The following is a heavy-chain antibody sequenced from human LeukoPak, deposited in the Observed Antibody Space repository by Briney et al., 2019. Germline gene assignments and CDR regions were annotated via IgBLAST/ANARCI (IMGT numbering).Heavy chain of an antibody. CDR1: GGSISSGSYY. CDR2: IYTSGST. V-gene: IGHV4-61*02. CDR3: ARVSSSSWHTGRYYYYYMDV. Sequence: SETLSLTCTVSGGSISSGSYYWSWIRQPAGKGLEWIGRIYTSGSTNYNPSLKSRVTISVDTSKNQFSLKLSSVTAADTAVYYCARVSSSSWHTGRYYYYYMDVWGKGTTVTVSS. D-gene: IGHD6-13*01. J-gene: IGHJ6*03.